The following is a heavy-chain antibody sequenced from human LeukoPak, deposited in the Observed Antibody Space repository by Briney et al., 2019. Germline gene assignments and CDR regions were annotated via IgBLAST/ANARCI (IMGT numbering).Heavy chain of an antibody. CDR1: GSSMSSDYY. V-gene: IGHV4-38-2*02. CDR3: ATKKTTPRSGFDY. Sequence: SETLSLTCTVSGSSMSSDYYWGWIRQPPGKGLEWIGSISDSGSAYYNPSLKSRVVISVDPSKNHFSLKLTSVTAADTAIYYCATKKTTPRSGFDYWGQGTLVTVSS. J-gene: IGHJ4*02. D-gene: IGHD6-25*01. CDR2: ISDSGSA.